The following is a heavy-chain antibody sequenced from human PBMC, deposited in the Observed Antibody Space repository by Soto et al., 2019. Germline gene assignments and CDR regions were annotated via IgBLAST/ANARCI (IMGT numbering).Heavy chain of an antibody. D-gene: IGHD6-19*01. CDR2: TYYRSKWYN. V-gene: IGHV6-1*01. J-gene: IGHJ4*02. Sequence: SQTLSLTCAISGDSVSSKSAGWNWIRQSPSRGLEWLGRTYYRSKWYNEYAISVKGRITINPDTSKNQFSLQLNSVTPEDTALYYCARAGQWMFDYWGQGTRVTVSS. CDR3: ARAGQWMFDY. CDR1: GDSVSSKSAG.